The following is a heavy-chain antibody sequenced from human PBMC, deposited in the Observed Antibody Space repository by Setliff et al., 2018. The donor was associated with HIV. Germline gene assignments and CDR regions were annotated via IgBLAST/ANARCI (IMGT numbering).Heavy chain of an antibody. D-gene: IGHD6-13*01. V-gene: IGHV4-34*01. Sequence: PSETLSLTCAVYGGSFSGYYWSWIRQPPGKGLEWIGEINHRGNANYKASLQSRVTISVDTSKNQFSLKLSAVTAADTAMYYCASLRRSNVFPWFAPWGQGTLVTVSS. CDR2: INHRGNA. J-gene: IGHJ5*02. CDR3: ASLRRSNVFPWFAP. CDR1: GGSFSGYY.